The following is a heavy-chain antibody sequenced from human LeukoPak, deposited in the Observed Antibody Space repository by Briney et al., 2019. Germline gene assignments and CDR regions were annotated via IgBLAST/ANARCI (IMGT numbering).Heavy chain of an antibody. CDR1: GFTFSSYS. CDR2: ISSSSSYI. Sequence: GGSLRLSCAASGFTFSSYSMNWVRQAPGKGLEWVSSISSSSSYICYADSVKGRFTISRDNAKNSLYLQMNSLRAEDTAVYYCARDGYYYDSSGYYSINGMDVWGQGTMVTVSS. D-gene: IGHD3-22*01. CDR3: ARDGYYYDSSGYYSINGMDV. J-gene: IGHJ6*02. V-gene: IGHV3-21*01.